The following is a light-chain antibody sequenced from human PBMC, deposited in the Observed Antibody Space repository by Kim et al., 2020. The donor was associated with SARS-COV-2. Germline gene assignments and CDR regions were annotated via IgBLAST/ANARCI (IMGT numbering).Light chain of an antibody. V-gene: IGLV2-14*03. CDR2: GVN. J-gene: IGLJ3*02. CDR1: SNDVGAYNF. Sequence: GQSITISCTGTSNDVGAYNFVSWYQQHSGKAPTLMIYGVNKRPSGVSNRFSGSKSGNTASLAISGLQAEDEADYYCSSYSTSDSWVFGGGTQLTVL. CDR3: SSYSTSDSWV.